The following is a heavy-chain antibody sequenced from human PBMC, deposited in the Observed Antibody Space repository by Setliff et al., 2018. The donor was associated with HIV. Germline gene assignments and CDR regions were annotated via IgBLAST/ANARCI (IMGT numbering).Heavy chain of an antibody. Sequence: SETLSLTCVVSGYSISNTGHYWGWIRQPPGKGLEWIGSIYHTGDTYDNPSLKIRVTISRDTSKDRCSLNLRAVTAADTAIYYCARHKTHDYDGNSVYFDFWGQGILVTVSS. V-gene: IGHV4-38-2*01. D-gene: IGHD4-17*01. CDR2: IYHTGDT. CDR1: GYSISNTGHY. CDR3: ARHKTHDYDGNSVYFDF. J-gene: IGHJ4*02.